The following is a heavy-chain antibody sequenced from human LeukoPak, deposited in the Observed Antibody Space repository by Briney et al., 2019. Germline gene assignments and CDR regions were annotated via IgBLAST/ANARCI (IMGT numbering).Heavy chain of an antibody. CDR3: ARVNSRLAYFDY. V-gene: IGHV4-39*07. D-gene: IGHD6-25*01. J-gene: IGHJ4*02. CDR2: IYYSGNT. Sequence: PSETLSLTCTVSGGSISSSSYYWGWIRQPPGKGLEWIGSIYYSGNTYYNPSLKSRLTISLDTSKNQFSLKLRSVTAADTAVYYCARVNSRLAYFDYWGQGTLVTVSS. CDR1: GGSISSSSYY.